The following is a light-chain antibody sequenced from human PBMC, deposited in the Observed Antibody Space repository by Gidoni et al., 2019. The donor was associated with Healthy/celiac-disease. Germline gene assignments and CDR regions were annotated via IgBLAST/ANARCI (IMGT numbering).Light chain of an antibody. J-gene: IGKJ1*01. CDR3: MQALQTPWT. CDR2: LGS. CDR1: QSLLHSNGYNY. V-gene: IGKV2-28*01. Sequence: DIVMTQSPLSLPVTPGEPASISCRSSQSLLHSNGYNYLDWYLQKPGQSPQILIYLGSNRASGVPDRFSGRGSGKDLTLKISRVEAEDVGVYYCMQALQTPWTFXQXTKVEIK.